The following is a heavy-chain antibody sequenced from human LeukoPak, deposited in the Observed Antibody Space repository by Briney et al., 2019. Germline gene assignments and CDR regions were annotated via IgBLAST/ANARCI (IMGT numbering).Heavy chain of an antibody. D-gene: IGHD2-8*01. V-gene: IGHV6-1*01. CDR3: AREASIVLMVYANWFDP. CDR1: GDSVSRNTAG. CDR2: TYYRSKWCN. J-gene: IGHJ5*02. Sequence: SQTLSLTCAISGDSVSRNTAGWNWIRQSPSRGLEWLGRTYYRSKWCNDFAPSVRNRITINPDTSKNQFSLQLNSVTPEDTAIYYCAREASIVLMVYANWFDPWGQGTLVTVSS.